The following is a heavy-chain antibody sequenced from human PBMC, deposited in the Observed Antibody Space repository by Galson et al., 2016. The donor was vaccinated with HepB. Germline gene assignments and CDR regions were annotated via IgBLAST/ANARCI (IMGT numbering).Heavy chain of an antibody. J-gene: IGHJ4*02. Sequence: SVKVSCKASGGTFSNYVISWVRQAPGQGLEWMGGIIPIFGTANNAQKFQGRVTITTDKFTSTAYMELSSLRSEDTAAYYCARLDACNYPYYFDYWGQGTLVTVS. CDR2: IIPIFGTA. CDR1: GGTFSNYV. D-gene: IGHD5-24*01. CDR3: ARLDACNYPYYFDY. V-gene: IGHV1-69*05.